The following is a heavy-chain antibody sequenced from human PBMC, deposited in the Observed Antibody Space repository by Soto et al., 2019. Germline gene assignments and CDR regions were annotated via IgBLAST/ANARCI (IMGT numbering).Heavy chain of an antibody. D-gene: IGHD3-16*01. J-gene: IGHJ4*02. V-gene: IGHV3-21*01. CDR3: ARTWIRFGPNDY. Sequence: GGSLRLSCEAAGFAFNSYGINWVRQAPGKGLEWVSFISGSSGIIYYGDSVRGRFTISRDNAKKSVYLQMNSLRVEDTAIYYCARTWIRFGPNDYWGQGAPVTVSS. CDR2: ISGSSGII. CDR1: GFAFNSYG.